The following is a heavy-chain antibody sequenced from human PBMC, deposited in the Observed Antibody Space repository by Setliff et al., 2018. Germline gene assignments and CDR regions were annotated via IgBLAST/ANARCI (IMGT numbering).Heavy chain of an antibody. CDR2: ISSSSSSYT. CDR1: GFTFSDYY. D-gene: IGHD6-6*01. Sequence: PGESLKISCAASGFTFSDYYMSWIRQAPGKGLEWVSYISSSSSSYTNYADSVKGRFTISRDNAENSLYLQMTSLRAEDTAVYYCAKRGHYSSSDGLSFNFWGQGTQVTVSS. CDR3: AKRGHYSSSDGLSFNF. V-gene: IGHV3-11*03. J-gene: IGHJ4*02.